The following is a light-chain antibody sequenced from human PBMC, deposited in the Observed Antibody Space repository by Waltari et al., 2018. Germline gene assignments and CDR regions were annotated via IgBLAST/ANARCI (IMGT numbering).Light chain of an antibody. CDR3: QAWDSNIGV. J-gene: IGLJ2*01. CDR2: ADS. Sequence: SYEVTQPPSVSVSPGPTASITCSGDKLGDKNVCWYQQKPGQSPVLVIHADSKRPSGIPERISGSNSGNTATLTISGTQAMDEADYYCQAWDSNIGVFGGGTKLTVL. V-gene: IGLV3-1*01. CDR1: KLGDKN.